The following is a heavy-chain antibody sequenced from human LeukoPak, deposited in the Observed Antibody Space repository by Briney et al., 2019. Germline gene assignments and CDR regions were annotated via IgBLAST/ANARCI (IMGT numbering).Heavy chain of an antibody. CDR2: IYSGGST. V-gene: IGHV3-66*02. J-gene: IGHJ4*02. CDR3: VRVGYSYGYGYWNHFDY. D-gene: IGHD5-18*01. CDR1: GFTVSSNY. Sequence: GGSLRLSCAASGFTVSSNYMSWVRQAPGKGLEWVSIIYSGGSTHYADSVKGRFTISRDNSKNTLYLQMNSLRAEDTAVYFCVRVGYSYGYGYWNHFDYWGQGTLVTVSS.